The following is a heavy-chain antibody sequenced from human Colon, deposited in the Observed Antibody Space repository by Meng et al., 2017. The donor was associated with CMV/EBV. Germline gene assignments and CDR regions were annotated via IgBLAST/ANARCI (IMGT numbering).Heavy chain of an antibody. V-gene: IGHV3-7*01. J-gene: IGHJ5*01. CDR3: ARWYSRSSGWFHS. D-gene: IGHD6-6*01. CDR1: GFTFNNFW. CDR2: INQDGSEK. Sequence: GESLKISCVASGFTFNNFWMSWVRQVPGKGLEWVANINQDGSEKYYVDSVKGRFTISRDNAKNSLYLQMNSLRAEDTAVYYCARWYSRSSGWFHSWGQGTLVTVSS.